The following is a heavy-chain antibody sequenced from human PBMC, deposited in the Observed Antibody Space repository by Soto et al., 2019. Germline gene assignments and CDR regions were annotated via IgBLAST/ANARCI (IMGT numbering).Heavy chain of an antibody. Sequence: GASVKVSCKASGYTFTSYDINWVRQATGKGLEWMGWMNPNSGNTGYAQKFQGRVTMTRNTSISTAYMELSSLRSEDTAVYYCARGSYCTNGVCRDAFDIWGQGTMVTVSS. D-gene: IGHD2-8*01. V-gene: IGHV1-8*01. CDR1: GYTFTSYD. CDR2: MNPNSGNT. CDR3: ARGSYCTNGVCRDAFDI. J-gene: IGHJ3*02.